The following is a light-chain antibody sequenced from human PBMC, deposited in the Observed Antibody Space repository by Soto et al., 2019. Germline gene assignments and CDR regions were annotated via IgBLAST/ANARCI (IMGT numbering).Light chain of an antibody. V-gene: IGKV1-5*01. J-gene: IGKJ1*01. Sequence: DIQMTQSPSTLSASVGDRATITCRASQSISSWLAWYQQKPGKAPKLLIYDASSLESGVPSRFSGSGSGTEFTLTISSLQPDDFATYYCQQYNSYPWPFGQGTKVDIK. CDR1: QSISSW. CDR3: QQYNSYPWP. CDR2: DAS.